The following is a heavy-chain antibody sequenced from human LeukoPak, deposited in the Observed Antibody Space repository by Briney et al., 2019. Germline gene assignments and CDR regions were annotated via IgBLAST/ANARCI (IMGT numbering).Heavy chain of an antibody. CDR1: GYTFTSYG. CDR2: ISAYNGNT. CDR3: AVSLTTGGYYGMDV. Sequence: ASVKVSCKASGYTFTSYGITWVRQAPGQGLEWMGWISAYNGNTNYAQKLQGRVTMTTDTSTSTAYMELRSLRSEDTAVYFCAVSLTTGGYYGMDVWGQGTTVTVS. J-gene: IGHJ6*02. D-gene: IGHD1-1*01. V-gene: IGHV1-18*01.